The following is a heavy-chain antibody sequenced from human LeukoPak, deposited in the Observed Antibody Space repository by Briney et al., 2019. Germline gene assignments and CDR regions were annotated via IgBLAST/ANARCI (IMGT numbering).Heavy chain of an antibody. CDR3: ATDHGSGSWSYYAQTFDI. D-gene: IGHD3-10*01. V-gene: IGHV3-15*01. CDR1: GFTFSDAW. J-gene: IGHJ3*02. CDR2: VKSKTDGGSA. Sequence: PGGSQSLLCAASGFTFSDAWMTWVRQAPGKGLEWVGHVKSKTDGGSADYSAPVKGRFTISRDDSKNTLFLQMNSLTTEDTAVYYCATDHGSGSWSYYAQTFDIWGREQSDTVSS.